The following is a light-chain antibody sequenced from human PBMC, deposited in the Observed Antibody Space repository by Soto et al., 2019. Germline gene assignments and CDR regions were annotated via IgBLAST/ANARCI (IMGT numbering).Light chain of an antibody. CDR2: GAS. Sequence: EIVLTQSPGTLSLSPWERATLSCRASQSVSSSYLAWYQQKPGQAPRLLIYGASSRATGIPDRFSGSGSGTDFTLTISRLEPEDFAVYYCQHYSTSPPITFGQGTRLEIK. J-gene: IGKJ5*01. V-gene: IGKV3-20*01. CDR3: QHYSTSPPIT. CDR1: QSVSSSY.